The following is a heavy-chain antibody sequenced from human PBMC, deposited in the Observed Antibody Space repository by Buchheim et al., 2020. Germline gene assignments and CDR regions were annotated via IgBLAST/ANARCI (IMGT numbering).Heavy chain of an antibody. CDR3: ARESVAVAYYFDY. CDR2: ISYDGSNK. V-gene: IGHV3-30*04. J-gene: IGHJ4*02. Sequence: QVQLAESGGGVVQPGRSLRLSCAASGFTFSSYAVHWVRQAPGKGLEWVAVISYDGSNKYYADSVKGRFTISRDNSKNTLYLQMNSLRAEDTAVYYCARESVAVAYYFDYWGQGTL. CDR1: GFTFSSYA. D-gene: IGHD6-19*01.